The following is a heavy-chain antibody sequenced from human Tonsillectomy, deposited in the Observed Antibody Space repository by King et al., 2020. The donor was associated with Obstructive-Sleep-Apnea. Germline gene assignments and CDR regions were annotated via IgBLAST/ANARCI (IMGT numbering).Heavy chain of an antibody. Sequence: LVESGGGVVQPGRSLRLSCAASGFPFSSFTMHWVRQAPGKGLEWVAVISYDGGSKYYADSVKGRFTISRDNSKNTLDLQMNSRRTEDTAVYSCAKDLTYYYHPSGPTPGGLDIWGQGTMVTVSS. CDR2: ISYDGGSK. J-gene: IGHJ3*02. CDR3: AKDLTYYYHPSGPTPGGLDI. CDR1: GFPFSSFT. V-gene: IGHV3-30-3*01. D-gene: IGHD3-22*01.